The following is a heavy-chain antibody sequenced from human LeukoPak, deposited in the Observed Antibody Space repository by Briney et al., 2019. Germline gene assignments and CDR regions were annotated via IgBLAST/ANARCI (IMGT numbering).Heavy chain of an antibody. J-gene: IGHJ5*02. Sequence: GGSLRLSCAASGFTFSSYAMSGVRQAPGKGLEWVSAISGSGGSTYYADSVKGRFTISRDNSKNTLYLQMNSLRAEDTAVYYCAKDQTKDCSSTSCSPFDPWGQGTLVTVSS. D-gene: IGHD2-2*01. CDR2: ISGSGGST. V-gene: IGHV3-23*01. CDR3: AKDQTKDCSSTSCSPFDP. CDR1: GFTFSSYA.